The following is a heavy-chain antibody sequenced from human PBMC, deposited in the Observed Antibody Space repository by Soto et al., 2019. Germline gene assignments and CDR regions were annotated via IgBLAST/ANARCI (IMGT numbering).Heavy chain of an antibody. CDR1: GGSFSSSTYY. CDR3: ARQPYDSTGYYYGA. V-gene: IGHV4-39*01. Sequence: QLQLQESGPGLVKPSETLSLTCTVSGGSFSSSTYYWGWIRQPPGKGLEWIGSMYSGGNTYYNPSLKSRVTVSVETSKNHCSLKLTSVTAADTAMYYCARQPYDSTGYYYGAWGQGTLVTVSS. CDR2: MYSGGNT. D-gene: IGHD3-22*01. J-gene: IGHJ5*02.